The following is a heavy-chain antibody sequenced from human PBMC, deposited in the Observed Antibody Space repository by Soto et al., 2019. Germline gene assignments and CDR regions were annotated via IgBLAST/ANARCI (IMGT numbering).Heavy chain of an antibody. CDR2: ISYDGSYQ. CDR1: GFTFREHA. V-gene: IGHV3-30-3*01. D-gene: IGHD1-26*01. Sequence: QVQLVESGGGVVQPGRSLRLSCAASGFTFREHAMHWVRQAPGKGLEWVALISYDGSYQNYPESVRGRFTISRDDSRSTLFRQMNSLRDEDTAVYYCVAEVGPRTFDNWGQGTLVTVSS. J-gene: IGHJ4*02. CDR3: VAEVGPRTFDN.